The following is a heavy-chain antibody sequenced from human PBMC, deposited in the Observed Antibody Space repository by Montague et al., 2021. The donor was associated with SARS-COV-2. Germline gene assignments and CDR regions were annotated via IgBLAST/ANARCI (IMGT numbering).Heavy chain of an antibody. J-gene: IGHJ4*02. D-gene: IGHD2-2*01. CDR1: GESYNPYGTSFSSYH. CDR3: ARQLPVYCSTNKCYPYDFDG. Sequence: SETLSLTCAVYGESYNPYGTSFSSYHWSWIRQSQGKGLKWIGDTKRGDTKYNPSLKSRVTISVDTAKKQFSMTLTSVTAADTAAYFCARQLPVYCSTNKCYPYDFDGWGQGALVTVSS. V-gene: IGHV4-34*01. CDR2: TKRGDT.